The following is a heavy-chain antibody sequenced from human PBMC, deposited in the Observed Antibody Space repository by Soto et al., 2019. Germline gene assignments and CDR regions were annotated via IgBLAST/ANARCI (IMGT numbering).Heavy chain of an antibody. CDR3: AIAARPGWFDP. D-gene: IGHD6-6*01. CDR2: IYHSGST. V-gene: IGHV4-30-2*01. Sequence: PSGTLSLTCAVSGGSISSGGYSWSWIRQPPGKGLEWIGYIYHSGSTYYNPSLKSRVTISVDRSKNQFSLKLSSVTAADTAVYYCAIAARPGWFDPWGQGTLVTVSS. CDR1: GGSISSGGYS. J-gene: IGHJ5*02.